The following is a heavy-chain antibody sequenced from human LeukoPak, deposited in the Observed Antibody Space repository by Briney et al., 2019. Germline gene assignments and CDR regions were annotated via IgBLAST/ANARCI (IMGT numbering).Heavy chain of an antibody. V-gene: IGHV3-7*01. D-gene: IGHD5-24*01. CDR2: IKQDGSEK. CDR1: GFTFSIYW. Sequence: GGSLRLSCAASGFTFSIYWMSWVRQAPGKGLEWVANIKQDGSEKYYVDSVKGRFTISRDNAKNSLYLQMNSLRAEDTAVYYCARGAAPQRSYYYYYYMDVWGKGTTVTVSS. J-gene: IGHJ6*03. CDR3: ARGAAPQRSYYYYYYMDV.